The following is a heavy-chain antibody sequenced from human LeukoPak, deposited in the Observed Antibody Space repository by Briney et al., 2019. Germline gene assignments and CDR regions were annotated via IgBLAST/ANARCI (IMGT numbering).Heavy chain of an antibody. CDR3: ARDLGAAAGTGYY. J-gene: IGHJ4*02. Sequence: PMASVKVSCKASGYTSTGYYMHWVRQAPGQGLEWMGWINPNSGGTNYAQKFQGRVTMTRDTSISTAYMELSRLRSDDTAVYYCARDLGAAAGTGYYWGQGTLVTVSS. CDR1: GYTSTGYY. V-gene: IGHV1-2*02. D-gene: IGHD6-13*01. CDR2: INPNSGGT.